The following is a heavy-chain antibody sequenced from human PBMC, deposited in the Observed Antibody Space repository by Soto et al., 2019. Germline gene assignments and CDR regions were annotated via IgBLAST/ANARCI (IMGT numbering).Heavy chain of an antibody. CDR3: ARVRQDYFGSGSLDY. Sequence: QLQLQESGSGLVNPSQTLSLTCAVSGASISSGGYSWSWLRQPPGKGLEWIGYIFHSGGTYYNPSRESRVTISIDRSKNQFSLKLTSLTAADTAVYYCARVRQDYFGSGSLDYWGQGTLVTVSS. V-gene: IGHV4-30-2*01. CDR2: IFHSGGT. D-gene: IGHD3-10*01. J-gene: IGHJ4*02. CDR1: GASISSGGYS.